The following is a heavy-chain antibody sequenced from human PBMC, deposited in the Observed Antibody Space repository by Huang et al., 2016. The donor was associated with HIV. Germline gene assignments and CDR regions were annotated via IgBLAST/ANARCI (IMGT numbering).Heavy chain of an antibody. CDR3: ARTFSMQLVGD. CDR1: GGSISSYY. D-gene: IGHD6-6*01. J-gene: IGHJ1*01. V-gene: IGHV4-59*01. Sequence: QVQLQESGPGLVKPSETLSLTCPVSGGSISSYYWSWIRQPPGKVLEWIGYIFYRVRTNVHPGLKSRVTISVDTSRIHCSLKLSSETYADTDVYYCARTFSMQLVGDWGQGNLVTVSS. CDR2: IFYRVRT.